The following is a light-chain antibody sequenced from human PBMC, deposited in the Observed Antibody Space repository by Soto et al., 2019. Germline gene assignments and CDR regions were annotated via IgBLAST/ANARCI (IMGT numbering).Light chain of an antibody. CDR2: KVF. V-gene: IGKV2-30*01. CDR3: IQGSHWPYT. J-gene: IGKJ2*01. Sequence: DAVLTQSPVSLPVTLGQPASISCRSSQSLVYGDGHTYLNWFQQRPGQSPRRLIYKVFNRXXGVXXXXXXXXXXXXXTXKISRVEAEDVATYYCIQGSHWPYTIGQGTTLEIK. CDR1: QSLVYGDGHTY.